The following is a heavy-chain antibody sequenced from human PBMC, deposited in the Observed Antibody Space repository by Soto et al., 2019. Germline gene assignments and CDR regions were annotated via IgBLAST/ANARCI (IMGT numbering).Heavy chain of an antibody. CDR2: IYYSGST. Sequence: SETLSLTCTVSGGSVSSGSYYWSWIRQPPGKGLEWIGYIYYSGSTNYNPSLKSRVTISVDTSKNQFSLKLSSVTAADTAVYYCARRGYCSGGSCYCDYWGQGTLVTVSS. V-gene: IGHV4-61*01. CDR3: ARRGYCSGGSCYCDY. D-gene: IGHD2-15*01. CDR1: GGSVSSGSYY. J-gene: IGHJ4*02.